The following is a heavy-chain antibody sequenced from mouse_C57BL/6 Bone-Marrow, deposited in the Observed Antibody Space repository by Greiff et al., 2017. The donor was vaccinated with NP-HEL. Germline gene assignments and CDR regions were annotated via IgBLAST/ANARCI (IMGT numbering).Heavy chain of an antibody. V-gene: IGHV3-6*01. CDR2: ISYDGSN. CDR1: GYSITSGYY. CDR3: AGYFDV. Sequence: EVQLQQSGPGLVKPSQSLSLTCSVTGYSITSGYYWNWIRQFPGNKLEWMGYISYDGSNNYNPSLKNRISITRDTSKNQFFLKLNSVTTEDTATYYCAGYFDVWGTGTTVTVSS. J-gene: IGHJ1*03.